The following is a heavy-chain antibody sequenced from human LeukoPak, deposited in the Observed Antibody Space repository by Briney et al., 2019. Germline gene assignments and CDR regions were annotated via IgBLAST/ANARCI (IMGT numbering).Heavy chain of an antibody. D-gene: IGHD2-2*01. CDR1: GGTFSSYA. J-gene: IGHJ4*02. CDR3: ARDFTTRYCSSTSCMGY. CDR2: IIPILGIA. Sequence: SVKVSCKASGGTFSSYAISWVRQAPGQGLEWMGRIIPILGIANYAQKFQGRVTITADKSTSTAYMELSSLRSEDTAVYYCARDFTTRYCSSTSCMGYWGQGTLVTVSS. V-gene: IGHV1-69*04.